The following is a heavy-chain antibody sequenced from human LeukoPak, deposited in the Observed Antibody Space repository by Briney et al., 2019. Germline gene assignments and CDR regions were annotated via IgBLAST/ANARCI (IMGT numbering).Heavy chain of an antibody. CDR2: IWYDGSNK. J-gene: IGHJ4*02. CDR1: GFTFSSYG. V-gene: IGHV3-33*01. D-gene: IGHD4-17*01. Sequence: GRSLRLSCAASGFTFSSYGMHWVRQAPRTGLEWVAVIWYDGSNKYYADSVKGRFTISRDNSKNTLYLQMNSLRAADTAVYYCARDLPDGDYAFDYWGQGTLVTVSS. CDR3: ARDLPDGDYAFDY.